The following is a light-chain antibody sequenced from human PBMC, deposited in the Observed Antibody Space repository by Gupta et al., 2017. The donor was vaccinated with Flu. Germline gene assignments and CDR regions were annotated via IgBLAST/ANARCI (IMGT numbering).Light chain of an antibody. CDR2: EGS. CDR1: SSDIGSYKF. CDR3: YAYAGSATWV. Sequence: QSALTQPASVSGSPGQSTTISCTGTSSDIGSYKFVSWYQHHPGKAPKLMIYEGSERPSGVANRCSGSKSGNTASLTISGLQAEDEADYYCYAYAGSATWVFGTGTQLTVI. V-gene: IGLV2-23*01. J-gene: IGLJ1*01.